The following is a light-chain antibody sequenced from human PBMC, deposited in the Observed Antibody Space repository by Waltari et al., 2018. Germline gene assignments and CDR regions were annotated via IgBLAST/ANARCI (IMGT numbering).Light chain of an antibody. V-gene: IGLV2-23*01. J-gene: IGLJ3*02. CDR1: NNL. CDR3: CSYEPFNRV. Sequence: QSALTQPASVSGSPGQSITISCSGTNNLVSWYQQFPGKVPKLVICATTERPSGVSNRFSGSKSGDTASLTISGLQPGDEADYYCCSYEPFNRVFGGGTKLTVL. CDR2: ATT.